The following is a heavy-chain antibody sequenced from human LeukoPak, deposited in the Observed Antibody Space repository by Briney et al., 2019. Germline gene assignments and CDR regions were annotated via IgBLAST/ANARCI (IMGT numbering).Heavy chain of an antibody. J-gene: IGHJ4*02. CDR2: INPDSGGT. D-gene: IGHD2-2*01. V-gene: IGHV1-2*02. Sequence: ASVKVSCKASGYTFTGYYMHWVRQAPGQGFEWMGWINPDSGGTNYAQKFQGRATMTRDTSISTAYMELSRLRSDDTAVYYCARSRSRDCSSTSCYSYGLDYWGQGTLVTVSS. CDR3: ARSRSRDCSSTSCYSYGLDY. CDR1: GYTFTGYY.